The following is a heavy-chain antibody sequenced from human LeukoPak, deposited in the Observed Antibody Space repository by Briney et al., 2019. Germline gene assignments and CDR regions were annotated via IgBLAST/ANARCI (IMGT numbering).Heavy chain of an antibody. CDR2: IRGGGEAT. Sequence: GGSLRLSCAASGFPFSGYAMSWVRQAPGTGLGWVSAIRGGGEATYYPDSVKGRFTISRDNSRNTLYLQMNRLSAEDTAVYYCAKKAGGPYETSGYFDYWGQGTLVTVSS. CDR3: AKKAGGPYETSGYFDY. V-gene: IGHV3-23*01. J-gene: IGHJ4*02. D-gene: IGHD3-22*01. CDR1: GFPFSGYA.